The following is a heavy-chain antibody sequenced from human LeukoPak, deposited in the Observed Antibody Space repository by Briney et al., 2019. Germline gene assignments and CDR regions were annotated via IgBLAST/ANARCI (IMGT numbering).Heavy chain of an antibody. Sequence: GASVKVSCKVSGYTLTELSMHWVRQAPGKGLEWMGGFDPEDGETIYAQKFQGRVTMTEDTSTDTAYMELSSLRSEDTAVYYCATARSQWELLAGEGIFDYWGQGTLVTVSS. CDR1: GYTLTELS. CDR2: FDPEDGET. D-gene: IGHD1-26*01. CDR3: ATARSQWELLAGEGIFDY. J-gene: IGHJ4*02. V-gene: IGHV1-24*01.